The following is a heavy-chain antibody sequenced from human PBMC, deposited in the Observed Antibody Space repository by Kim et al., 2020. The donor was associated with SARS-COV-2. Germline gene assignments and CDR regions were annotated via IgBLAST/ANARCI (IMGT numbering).Heavy chain of an antibody. D-gene: IGHD2-15*01. J-gene: IGHJ5*02. Sequence: GGSLRLSCAASGFTFSSYEMNWVRQAPGKGLEWVSYISSSGSTIYYADSVKGRFTISRDNAKNSLYLQMNSLRAEDTAVYYCAREYYCSGGSCYGTNWFDPWGEGTLVTVSS. V-gene: IGHV3-48*03. CDR3: AREYYCSGGSCYGTNWFDP. CDR2: ISSSGSTI. CDR1: GFTFSSYE.